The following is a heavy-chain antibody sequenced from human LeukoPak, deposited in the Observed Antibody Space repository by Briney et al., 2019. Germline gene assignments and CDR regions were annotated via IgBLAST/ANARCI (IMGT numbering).Heavy chain of an antibody. J-gene: IGHJ4*02. D-gene: IGHD6-13*01. CDR1: GGSISSGGYY. CDR2: IYYSGST. Sequence: SQTLSLTCTVSGGSISSGGYYWSWIRQHPGKGLEWIGYIYYSGSTNYNPSLKSRVTISVDTSKNQFSLKLSSVTAADTAVYYCARDSGIAAAGTPNWGQGTLVTVSS. CDR3: ARDSGIAAAGTPN. V-gene: IGHV4-31*03.